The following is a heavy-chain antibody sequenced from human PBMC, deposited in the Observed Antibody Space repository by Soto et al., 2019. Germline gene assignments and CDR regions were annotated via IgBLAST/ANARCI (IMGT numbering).Heavy chain of an antibody. J-gene: IGHJ4*02. CDR3: ARKREVRYYFAY. CDR1: GGSFSGYC. CDR2: ISDSGST. V-gene: IGHV4-34*01. Sequence: SETLSLTCAVYGGSFSGYCWSWVRQPPGKGLEWIGEISDSGSTNYSPSLKSRVTISVDTSKNQFSLRLRSVTAADTAVYYCARKREVRYYFAYWGRGTLVPVSS.